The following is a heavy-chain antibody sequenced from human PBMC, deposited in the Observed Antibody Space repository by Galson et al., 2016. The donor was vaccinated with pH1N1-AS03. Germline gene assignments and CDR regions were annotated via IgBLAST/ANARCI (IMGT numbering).Heavy chain of an antibody. V-gene: IGHV3-11*06. D-gene: IGHD3-22*01. CDR3: ARSGDYYDSSGYYWGQQYYFDY. CDR2: ISITSTYT. Sequence: SLRLSCAASGFTFSDYYMSWIRQAPGQGLEWISFISITSTYTNYADSVKGRFTISRDNAKNSLLLQMNSLGAEDTAVYYCARSGDYYDSSGYYWGQQYYFDYWGRGTLVTVSS. J-gene: IGHJ4*02. CDR1: GFTFSDYY.